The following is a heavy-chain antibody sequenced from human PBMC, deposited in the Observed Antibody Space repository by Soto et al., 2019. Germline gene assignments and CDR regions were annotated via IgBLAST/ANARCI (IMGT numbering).Heavy chain of an antibody. CDR3: ARGDSVTTVTTIDY. Sequence: EVQLVESGGGQVKPGGSLRLSCAASGFTVSSHSMNWVRQAPGKGLEWVSSISSTSSFIYYTDSVKGRFTISRDNAKNSLYLQMNSLRAEDTAVYYCARGDSVTTVTTIDYWGQGSLVTVSS. CDR2: ISSTSSFI. D-gene: IGHD4-17*01. V-gene: IGHV3-21*02. CDR1: GFTVSSHS. J-gene: IGHJ4*02.